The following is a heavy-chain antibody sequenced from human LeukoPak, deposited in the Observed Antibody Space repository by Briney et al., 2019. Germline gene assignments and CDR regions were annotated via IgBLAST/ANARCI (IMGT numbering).Heavy chain of an antibody. D-gene: IGHD6-19*01. CDR3: ARAGLYYYYMDV. CDR1: GYTFTSYD. Sequence: ASVKVSXKASGYTFTSYDINWVRQATGQGLEWMGWMNPNSGNTGYAQKFQGRVTMTRNTSISTAYMELSSLRSEDTAVYYCARAGLYYYYMDVWGKGTTVTVSS. V-gene: IGHV1-8*01. CDR2: MNPNSGNT. J-gene: IGHJ6*03.